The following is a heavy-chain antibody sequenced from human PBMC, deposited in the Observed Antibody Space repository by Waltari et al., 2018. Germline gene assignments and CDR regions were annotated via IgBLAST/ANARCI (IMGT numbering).Heavy chain of an antibody. CDR1: GFHSNAFD. D-gene: IGHD3-16*01. J-gene: IGHJ4*02. CDR2: ISNSGITR. V-gene: IGHV3-48*03. CDR3: ATGGIYFDY. Sequence: VESGGGLVQPGGSLRLSCAASGFHSNAFDMNWVSQAPGKGLEWISYISYISNSGITRYYADSVRGRFTISRDDAQNSLFLQMDSLTVEDTAVYYCATGGIYFDYWGQGALVTVSS.